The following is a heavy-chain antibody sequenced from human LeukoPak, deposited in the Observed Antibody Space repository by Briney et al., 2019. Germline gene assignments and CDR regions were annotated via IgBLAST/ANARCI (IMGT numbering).Heavy chain of an antibody. J-gene: IGHJ5*02. CDR1: GYTFTGYY. CDR2: MNPNSGNT. V-gene: IGHV1-8*02. CDR3: ARVQVGAAAAPGWFGP. Sequence: GASVKVSCKASGYTFTGYYMHWVRQATGQGLEWMGWMNPNSGNTGYAQKFQGRVTMTRNTSISTAYMELSSLRSEDTAVYYCARVQVGAAAAPGWFGPWGQGTLVTVSS. D-gene: IGHD6-13*01.